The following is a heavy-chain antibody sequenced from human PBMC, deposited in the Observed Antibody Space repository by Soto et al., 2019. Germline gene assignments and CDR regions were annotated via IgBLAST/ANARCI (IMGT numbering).Heavy chain of an antibody. CDR2: IYYSGST. Sequence: QLQLQESGPGLVKPSETLSLTCTVSGGSISSSSYYWGWIRQPPGRGLEWIGSIYYSGSTYYNPSLKRRVTISLDTSKNQVSLNLSSVTAADTAVYYCASRQLELRVYWGQGTLVTVSS. CDR1: GGSISSSSYY. J-gene: IGHJ4*02. V-gene: IGHV4-39*01. D-gene: IGHD1-7*01. CDR3: ASRQLELRVY.